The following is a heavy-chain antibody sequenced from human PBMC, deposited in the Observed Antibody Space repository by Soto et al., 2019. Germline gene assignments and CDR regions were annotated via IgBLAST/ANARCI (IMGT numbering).Heavy chain of an antibody. Sequence: SETLSLTCAVSGGSISSGGYSWSWIRQPPGKGLEWIGYIYHSGSTYYNPSLKSRVTISVDRSKSQFSLKLSSVTAADTAVYYCARTYTAMVDYWGQGTQVTVSS. CDR2: IYHSGST. V-gene: IGHV4-30-2*01. J-gene: IGHJ4*02. CDR1: GGSISSGGYS. D-gene: IGHD5-18*01. CDR3: ARTYTAMVDY.